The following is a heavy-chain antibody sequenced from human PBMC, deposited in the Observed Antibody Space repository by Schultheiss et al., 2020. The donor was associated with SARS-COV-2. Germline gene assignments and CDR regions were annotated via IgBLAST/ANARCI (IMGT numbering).Heavy chain of an antibody. CDR1: GFTFSSYW. Sequence: GGSLRLSCAASGFTFSSYWMHWVRQAPGKGLVWVSSISSSSSYIYYADSVKGRFTLSRDNSKNTLYLQMNSLRAEDTAVYYCARGVVAAAGTHYYYYGMDVWGQGTTVTVSS. V-gene: IGHV3-21*01. J-gene: IGHJ6*02. CDR3: ARGVVAAAGTHYYYYGMDV. D-gene: IGHD6-13*01. CDR2: ISSSSSYI.